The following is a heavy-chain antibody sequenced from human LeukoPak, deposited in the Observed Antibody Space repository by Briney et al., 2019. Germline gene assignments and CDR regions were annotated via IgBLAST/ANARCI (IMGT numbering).Heavy chain of an antibody. V-gene: IGHV1-18*01. CDR1: GYTFTSYG. J-gene: IGHJ4*02. CDR3: ASDLRGIVGATTLDY. Sequence: ASVKVSCKASGYTFTSYGISWVRQAPGQGLEWMGWISAYNGNTNYAQKLHGRLTMTTDTSTSTAYMELRSLRSDDTAVYYCASDLRGIVGATTLDYWGQGTLVTVSS. D-gene: IGHD1-26*01. CDR2: ISAYNGNT.